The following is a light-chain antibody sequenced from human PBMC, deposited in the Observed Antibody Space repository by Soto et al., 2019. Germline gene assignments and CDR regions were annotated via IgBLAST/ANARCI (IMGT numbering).Light chain of an antibody. Sequence: DIQMTQSPSSLSASVGDRVTITCRASQSISSYLNWYQQKLGKAPKLLMYAASSLQSGVPSRFSGSGSGTDFTLTITNLQPEDSATYYCQQSYSTPPTFGQGTKLEIK. CDR3: QQSYSTPPT. V-gene: IGKV1-39*01. CDR2: AAS. J-gene: IGKJ2*01. CDR1: QSISSY.